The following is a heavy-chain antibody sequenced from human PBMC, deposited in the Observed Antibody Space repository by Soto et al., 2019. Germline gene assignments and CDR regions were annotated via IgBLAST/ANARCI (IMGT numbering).Heavy chain of an antibody. D-gene: IGHD3-10*01. Sequence: SETLSLTCTVSGGSVSSSSYYWGWVRQPPGKGLEWIGYIYYSGSTNYNPSLKSRVTISVDTSKNQFSLKLSSVTAADTAVYYCARDRPGVGWFDPWGQGTLVTVSS. CDR3: ARDRPGVGWFDP. CDR2: IYYSGST. J-gene: IGHJ5*02. CDR1: GGSVSSSSYY. V-gene: IGHV4-61*01.